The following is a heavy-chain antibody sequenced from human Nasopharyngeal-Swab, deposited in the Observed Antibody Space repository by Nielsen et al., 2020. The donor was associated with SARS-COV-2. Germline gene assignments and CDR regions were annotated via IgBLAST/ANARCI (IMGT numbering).Heavy chain of an antibody. CDR1: GGSISPYY. D-gene: IGHD3-22*01. V-gene: IGHV4-4*07. J-gene: IGHJ4*02. Sequence: SKTLSLTCTVSGGSISPYYWSWIRQPAGKGLEWIGRIYTSGSTNYNPSLKSRVTMSVDTSKNQFSLKLSSVTAADTAVYYCARSTQYYYDSSGSMWKYYFDYWGQGTLVTVSS. CDR3: ARSTQYYYDSSGSMWKYYFDY. CDR2: IYTSGST.